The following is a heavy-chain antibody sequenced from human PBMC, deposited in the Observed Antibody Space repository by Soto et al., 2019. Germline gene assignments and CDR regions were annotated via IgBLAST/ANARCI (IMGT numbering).Heavy chain of an antibody. CDR2: ISVSGGST. CDR3: AKDRGATSHIDY. Sequence: EVQLLESGGGLGQPGGSLRLYCAASGFTFSNYVMNWVRQAPGKGLEWVSAISVSGGSTYYADSVKGRFTIYRDNSKNTVYLQINSLRDEDTAIYYCAKDRGATSHIDYWGQGTLVTVSS. V-gene: IGHV3-23*01. D-gene: IGHD3-10*01. J-gene: IGHJ4*02. CDR1: GFTFSNYV.